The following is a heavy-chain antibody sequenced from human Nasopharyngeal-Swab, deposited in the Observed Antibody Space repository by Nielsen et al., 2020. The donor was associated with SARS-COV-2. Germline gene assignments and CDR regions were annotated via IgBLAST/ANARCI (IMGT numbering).Heavy chain of an antibody. CDR3: ASGRLRFLEWPAEGEFYYYYGMDV. Sequence: RQAPGKGLEWIGSIYYSGSTYYNPSLKSRATISVDTSKNQFSLKLSSVTAADTAVYYCASGRLRFLEWPAEGEFYYYYGMDVWGQGTTVTVSS. D-gene: IGHD3-3*01. V-gene: IGHV4-39*01. J-gene: IGHJ6*02. CDR2: IYYSGST.